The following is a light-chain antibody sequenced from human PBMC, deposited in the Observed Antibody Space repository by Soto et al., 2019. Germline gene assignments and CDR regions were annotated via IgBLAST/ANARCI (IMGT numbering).Light chain of an antibody. CDR1: QGISSY. J-gene: IGKJ1*01. CDR2: AAS. V-gene: IGKV1-39*01. Sequence: DTQSTPSPSFLSASVGDTVPITHLASQGISSYLASYQQTPGKAPKLLIYAASTLQSGVPSRFSGSGSGTDFTLTISRLQPEDFATYYCPHSYSTPRTYGQGTKVDIK. CDR3: PHSYSTPRT.